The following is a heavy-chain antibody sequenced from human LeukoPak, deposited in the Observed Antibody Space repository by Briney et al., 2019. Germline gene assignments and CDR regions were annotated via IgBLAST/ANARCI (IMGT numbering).Heavy chain of an antibody. CDR3: ARDNRYCSSTSCYAFDY. D-gene: IGHD2-2*01. V-gene: IGHV3-7*01. CDR1: GFTFSNYW. CDR2: IKLDVSET. J-gene: IGHJ4*02. Sequence: PGGSLRLSCAASGFTFSNYWMTWVRQAPGKGLEWVANIKLDVSETYYVDSVRGRFTISRDNAKNSLYLQMNSLRAEDTAVYYCARDNRYCSSTSCYAFDYWGQGTLVTVSS.